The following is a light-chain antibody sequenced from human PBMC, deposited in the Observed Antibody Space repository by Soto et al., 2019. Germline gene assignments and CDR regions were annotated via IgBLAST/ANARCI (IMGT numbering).Light chain of an antibody. CDR2: DVT. J-gene: IGLJ1*01. Sequence: QSALTQPASVSGSPGQSITIPCTGTSSDVGGYNYVFWYQHPPGKAPKLMIYDVTNRPSGVSNRFSGSKSGNTASLTISGLQAEDEADYYCTSYTSSSTYVFGTGTKVTVL. CDR3: TSYTSSSTYV. V-gene: IGLV2-14*03. CDR1: SSDVGGYNY.